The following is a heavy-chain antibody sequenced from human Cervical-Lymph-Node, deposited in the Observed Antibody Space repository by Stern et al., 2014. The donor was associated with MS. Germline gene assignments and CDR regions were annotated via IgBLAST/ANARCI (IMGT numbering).Heavy chain of an antibody. CDR1: GFTFSSYA. CDR2: FSGVDAST. D-gene: IGHD6-19*01. J-gene: IGHJ4*02. CDR3: AKVYGSGAFDY. Sequence: EVQLLESGGTLVQPGGSLRLSCAASGFTFSSYAMSWVRQAPGKALEWVSVFSGVDASTFYADTVKGGFTISRDISKNTLFLQMNSLRAENRAVYYCAKVYGSGAFDYWGQGTLLTVSS. V-gene: IGHV3-23*01.